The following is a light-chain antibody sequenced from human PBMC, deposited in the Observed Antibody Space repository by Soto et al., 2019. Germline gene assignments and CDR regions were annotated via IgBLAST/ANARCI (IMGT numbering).Light chain of an antibody. CDR1: QSVSSN. Sequence: EIVMTQSPATLSVSPGERVTLSCRASQSVSSNLGWYQQKPGQAPRLLIYGASTRATGIPARFSGSGSGTGFTLTITTLQSEDFAVYYCQQYNNWPYTFGQGTKLEIK. CDR3: QQYNNWPYT. V-gene: IGKV3-15*01. J-gene: IGKJ2*01. CDR2: GAS.